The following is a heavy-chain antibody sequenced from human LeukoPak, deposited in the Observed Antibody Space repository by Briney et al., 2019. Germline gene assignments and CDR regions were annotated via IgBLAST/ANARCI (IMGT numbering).Heavy chain of an antibody. J-gene: IGHJ5*02. CDR1: GGSISSSSYY. CDR2: IYYGGST. V-gene: IGHV4-39*07. CDR3: AFSKILNPRAKNNWFDP. D-gene: IGHD2/OR15-2a*01. Sequence: SETLSLTCTVSGGSISSSSYYWGWIRQPPGKGLEWIGSIYYGGSTYYNPSLKSRVTISVDTSKNQYSLKLSSVTAADTAVYYCAFSKILNPRAKNNWFDPWGQGTLVSVSS.